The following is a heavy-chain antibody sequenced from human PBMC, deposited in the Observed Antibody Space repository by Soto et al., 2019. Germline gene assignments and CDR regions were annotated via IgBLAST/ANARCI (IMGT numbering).Heavy chain of an antibody. CDR3: ARLDSTAAGGFDI. CDR2: IYYSGST. Sequence: QLQLQESGPGLVKPSETLSLTCTVSGGSISRSSLYWGWIRQPPGKGLEWIGSIYYSGSTYYNPSLKTRLTISIDSSENQFSLKLRSVTAADTAVYFCARLDSTAAGGFDIWGQGTMVSVSS. V-gene: IGHV4-39*01. D-gene: IGHD4-17*01. CDR1: GGSISRSSLY. J-gene: IGHJ3*02.